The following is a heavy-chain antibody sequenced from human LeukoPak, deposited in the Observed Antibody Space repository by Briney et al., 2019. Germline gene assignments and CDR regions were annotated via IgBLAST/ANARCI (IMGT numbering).Heavy chain of an antibody. CDR2: INPNSGGT. CDR3: ARDRRHCSSTSCYEDYYYGMDV. D-gene: IGHD2-2*01. V-gene: IGHV1-2*04. J-gene: IGHJ6*02. CDR1: GYTFTSYG. Sequence: ASVKVSCTASGYTFTSYGISWVRQAPGQGLEWMGWINPNSGGTNYAQKFQGWVTMTRDTSISTAYMELSRLRSDDTAVYYCARDRRHCSSTSCYEDYYYGMDVWGQGTTVTVSS.